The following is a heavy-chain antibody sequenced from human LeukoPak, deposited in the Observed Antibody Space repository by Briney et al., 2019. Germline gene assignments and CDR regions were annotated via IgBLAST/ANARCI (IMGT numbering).Heavy chain of an antibody. CDR3: ARALLSQYSSGWPAFDY. CDR2: INHSGST. D-gene: IGHD6-19*01. V-gene: IGHV4-34*01. J-gene: IGHJ4*02. CDR1: GGSFSGYY. Sequence: PSVTLSLTCAVYGGSFSGYYWSWIRQPPGKGLEWIGEINHSGSTNYNPSLKSRVTISVDTSKNQFSLKLSSVTAADTAVYYCARALLSQYSSGWPAFDYWGQGTLVTVSS.